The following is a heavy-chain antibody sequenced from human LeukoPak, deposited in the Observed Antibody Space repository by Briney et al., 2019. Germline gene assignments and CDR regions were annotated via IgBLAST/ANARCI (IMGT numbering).Heavy chain of an antibody. D-gene: IGHD1-26*01. CDR2: IYYSGST. CDR1: GGSISSYY. CDR3: ARILRPHYYYYYMDV. Sequence: SETLSLTCTVSGGSISSYYWSWIRQPPGKGLGWIGYIYYSGSTNYNPSLKSRVTISVDTSKNQFSLKLSSVTAADTAVYYCARILRPHYYYYYMDVWGKGTTVTVSS. J-gene: IGHJ6*03. V-gene: IGHV4-59*01.